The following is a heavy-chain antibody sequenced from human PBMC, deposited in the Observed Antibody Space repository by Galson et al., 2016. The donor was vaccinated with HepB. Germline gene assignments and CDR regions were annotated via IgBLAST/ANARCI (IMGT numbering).Heavy chain of an antibody. CDR2: IYPGDSDT. J-gene: IGHJ5*02. Sequence: QSGAEVKKPGESLKISCKGSGYRFTSYWIGWVRQMPGKGLEWMGIIYPGDSDTRYSSSFQGQVPISAAKSISTAYLQWSSLKASDPAMYYCARGTGPPNNWFDPWGQGTLVTVSS. D-gene: IGHD3/OR15-3a*01. V-gene: IGHV5-51*01. CDR1: GYRFTSYW. CDR3: ARGTGPPNNWFDP.